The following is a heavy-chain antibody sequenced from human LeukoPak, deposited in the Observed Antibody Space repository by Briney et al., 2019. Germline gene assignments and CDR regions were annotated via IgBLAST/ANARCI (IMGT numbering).Heavy chain of an antibody. Sequence: SVKVSCKASGGTFDSSDISWVRQAPGQGLEWMGGIIPIFGSAIYAQKFQGRVTITADTSTSTAYMELTSLRSEDTAMYYCARDIGRPEGGYYYMDVWGKGTTVIVSS. J-gene: IGHJ6*03. D-gene: IGHD1-26*01. CDR2: IIPIFGSA. V-gene: IGHV1-69*06. CDR1: GGTFDSSD. CDR3: ARDIGRPEGGYYYMDV.